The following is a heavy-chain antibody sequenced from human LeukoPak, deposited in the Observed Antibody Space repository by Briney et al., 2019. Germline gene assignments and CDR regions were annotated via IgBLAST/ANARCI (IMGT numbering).Heavy chain of an antibody. CDR2: IYPGNSDT. CDR1: GYSFATYW. V-gene: IGHV5-51*07. J-gene: IGHJ4*02. Sequence: GESLKISCKGSGYSFATYWIAWVHQMPGKGLEWMGIIYPGNSDTRYSPSFQGQVTISADKSITTAYLEWSSLKASDTAMYYCARHPGLSSGYLDYWGQGTQLTVSS. CDR3: ARHPGLSSGYLDY. D-gene: IGHD3-3*01.